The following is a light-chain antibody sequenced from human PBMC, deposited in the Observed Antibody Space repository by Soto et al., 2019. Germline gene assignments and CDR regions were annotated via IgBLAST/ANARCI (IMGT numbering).Light chain of an antibody. CDR1: QGISSW. V-gene: IGKV1-12*01. J-gene: IGKJ3*01. CDR3: QQAYRFPFT. Sequence: DIQMTQFPSSVSASVGDRVTITCRASQGISSWLAWYQQKPGKAPKLLISAASSLQSGDPSRFSGRSSGTEFTLTISGLQHEYFATYYCQQAYRFPFTFGPGTKVDIK. CDR2: AAS.